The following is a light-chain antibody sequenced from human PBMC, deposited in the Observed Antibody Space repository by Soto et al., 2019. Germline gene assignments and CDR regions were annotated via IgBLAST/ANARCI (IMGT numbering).Light chain of an antibody. CDR1: SSDVGGYNY. J-gene: IGLJ2*01. CDR3: SSYTSSSTV. V-gene: IGLV2-14*01. Sequence: QSVLTQPASVSGSPGQSITLSCTGTSSDVGGYNYVSWYQQHPGKAPKLMIYDVSNRPSGVSNRFSGSKSGNTASLTISGVQAEDEADYYCSSYTSSSTVFGGGTKVTVL. CDR2: DVS.